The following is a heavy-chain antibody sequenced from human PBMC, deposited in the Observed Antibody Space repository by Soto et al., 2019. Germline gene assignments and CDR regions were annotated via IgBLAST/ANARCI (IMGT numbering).Heavy chain of an antibody. CDR1: GYTFTSYD. D-gene: IGHD3-16*01. CDR2: MNPNSGNT. V-gene: IGHV1-8*01. CDR3: ASSRISAWGAFDI. Sequence: ASVKVSCKASGYTFTSYDINWVRQATGQGLEWMGWMNPNSGNTGYAQKFQGRVTMTRNTSISTAYMELSSLRSEDTAVYYCASSRISAWGAFDIWGQGTMVTVSS. J-gene: IGHJ3*02.